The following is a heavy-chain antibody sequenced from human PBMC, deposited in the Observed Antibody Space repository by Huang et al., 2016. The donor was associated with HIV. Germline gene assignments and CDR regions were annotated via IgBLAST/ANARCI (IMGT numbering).Heavy chain of an antibody. Sequence: EVRLVESGGGLVQPGRSLRLYCAASGFTFEDYSMHWVRQGPGKGLEYVSGITGKSAGKRGNVFYADSVKGRFIISRDDTGNSLYLQMNSLRVEDTALYYCAHLPEPTSPWTDYWGQGTLVTVSS. V-gene: IGHV3-9*01. J-gene: IGHJ4*02. D-gene: IGHD1-1*01. CDR2: ITGKSAGKRGNV. CDR3: AHLPEPTSPWTDY. CDR1: GFTFEDYS.